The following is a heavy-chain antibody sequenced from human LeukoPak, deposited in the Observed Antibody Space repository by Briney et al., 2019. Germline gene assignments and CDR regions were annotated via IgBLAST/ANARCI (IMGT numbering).Heavy chain of an antibody. CDR1: GFSFSSYW. J-gene: IGHJ6*02. V-gene: IGHV3-7*05. CDR2: INEDGSVK. CDR3: ARGLYGMDV. Sequence: GGSLRLSCAASGFSFSSYWISCVRQAPGKGLEWVAHINEDGSVKNYADSVKGRFTISRDNSRSSLYLQMNSLRAEDTAVYFCARGLYGMDVWGQGTTVTVSS.